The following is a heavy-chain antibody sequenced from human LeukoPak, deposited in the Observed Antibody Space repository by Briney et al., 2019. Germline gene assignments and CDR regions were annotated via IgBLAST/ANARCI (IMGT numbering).Heavy chain of an antibody. D-gene: IGHD1-26*01. CDR3: AQRQGPMSGTYDYFDP. Sequence: SETLSLTCTVSGGSISGYYWTWIRQPPGQGLEWIAYIHSNGYTNYNPSLRSRVTISVDPSKNQFSLTVTPVTAADTVIYYYAQRQGPMSGTYDYFDPWGQGALVTVSS. V-gene: IGHV4-4*09. CDR1: GGSISGYY. CDR2: IHSNGYT. J-gene: IGHJ5*02.